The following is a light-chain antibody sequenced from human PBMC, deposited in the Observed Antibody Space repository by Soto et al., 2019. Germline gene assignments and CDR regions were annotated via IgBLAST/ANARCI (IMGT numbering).Light chain of an antibody. Sequence: QSVLTQPASVSGSPGQSITISCTGTSSDVGGYNYVSWHQQHPGKAPKLIISEVNYRPSGISNRFSGSKSGNTASLTISGLQPEDEADYYCSSYRNSNTWVFGGGTKLTVL. V-gene: IGLV2-14*01. J-gene: IGLJ3*02. CDR2: EVN. CDR3: SSYRNSNTWV. CDR1: SSDVGGYNY.